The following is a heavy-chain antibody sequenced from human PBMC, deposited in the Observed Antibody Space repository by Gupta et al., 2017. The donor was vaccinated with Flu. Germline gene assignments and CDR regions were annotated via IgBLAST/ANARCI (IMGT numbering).Heavy chain of an antibody. Sequence: EVQLLESGGGLVQPGGSLRPSCAASGFTFSSYAMTWVRQAPGKGLEWVSAISGSGGSTYYADSVKGRFTISRDNSKNTLYLQMNSLRAEDTAVYYCAKVGVATIGGYIDYWGQGTLVTVSS. CDR2: ISGSGGST. CDR3: AKVGVATIGGYIDY. V-gene: IGHV3-23*01. D-gene: IGHD5-12*01. J-gene: IGHJ4*02. CDR1: GFTFSSYA.